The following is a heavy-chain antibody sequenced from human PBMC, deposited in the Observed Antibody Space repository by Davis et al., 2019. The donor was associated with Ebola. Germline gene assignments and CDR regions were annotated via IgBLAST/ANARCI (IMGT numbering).Heavy chain of an antibody. V-gene: IGHV1-46*03. Sequence: ASVTVSCKASGYTFTSYYMHWVRQAPGQGLEWMGIINPSGGSTSYAQKFQGRVTMTRDTSTSTVYMELSSLRSEDTAVYYCTRYRDKYSYGVWSSPWGQGTLVTVSS. CDR1: GYTFTSYY. J-gene: IGHJ5*02. CDR3: TRYRDKYSYGVWSSP. CDR2: INPSGGST. D-gene: IGHD5-18*01.